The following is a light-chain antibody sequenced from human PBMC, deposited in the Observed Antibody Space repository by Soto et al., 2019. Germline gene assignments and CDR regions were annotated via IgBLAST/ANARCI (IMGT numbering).Light chain of an antibody. CDR1: QSISSY. CDR3: QQNYSTPPGT. J-gene: IGKJ5*01. V-gene: IGKV1-39*01. CDR2: AAS. Sequence: DIQMTQSPSSLSASVGDRVTITCRASQSISSYLNWYQQKPGKAPKLLIYAASSLQSGVPSRFSGSGAGTEFTLTISSRQPEDFATYYCQQNYSTPPGTFGQGTRLEIK.